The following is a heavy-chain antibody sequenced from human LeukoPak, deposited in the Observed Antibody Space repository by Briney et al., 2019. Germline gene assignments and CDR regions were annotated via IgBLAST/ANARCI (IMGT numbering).Heavy chain of an antibody. V-gene: IGHV3-21*01. CDR1: GFTFSSYS. D-gene: IGHD4-23*01. J-gene: IGHJ3*02. Sequence: GGSLRLSCAASGFTFSSYSMNWVRQAPGKGLEWVSSISSSSSYIYYADSLKGRFTISRDNAKNSLYLQMNSLRAEDTAVYYCAREDYGGNSGDAFDICGQGTMVTVSS. CDR2: ISSSSSYI. CDR3: AREDYGGNSGDAFDI.